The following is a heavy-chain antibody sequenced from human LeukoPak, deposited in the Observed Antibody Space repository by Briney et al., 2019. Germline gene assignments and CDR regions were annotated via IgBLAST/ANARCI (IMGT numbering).Heavy chain of an antibody. V-gene: IGHV4-39*01. Sequence: SETLSFTGTVSGGSISSSSYYWRWIRQPPGKRLEWIGSIYYSGSTYYNPSLKRRVTISVDTSKNQFSLKLSSVTAADTAVYYCARHSTSHYDILTGYYNWFDPWGQGTLVTVSS. CDR2: IYYSGST. D-gene: IGHD3-9*01. CDR1: GGSISSSSYY. CDR3: ARHSTSHYDILTGYYNWFDP. J-gene: IGHJ5*02.